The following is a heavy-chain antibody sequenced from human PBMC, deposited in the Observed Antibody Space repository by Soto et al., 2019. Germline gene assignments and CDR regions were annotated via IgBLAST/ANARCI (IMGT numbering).Heavy chain of an antibody. CDR3: ARGTSMTGAVQGDAPGKDFFDS. V-gene: IGHV4-34*01. CDR2: INHSGST. CDR1: GGSFSGYY. J-gene: IGHJ4*02. D-gene: IGHD1-26*01. Sequence: QVQLQQWGAGLLKPSETLSLTCAVYGGSFSGYYWSWIRQPPGKGLEWIGGINHSGSTNHNPSLKSRVTISVDTSKNQFSLRLKSITAADTAVYYCARGTSMTGAVQGDAPGKDFFDSWGQGTLVTFSA.